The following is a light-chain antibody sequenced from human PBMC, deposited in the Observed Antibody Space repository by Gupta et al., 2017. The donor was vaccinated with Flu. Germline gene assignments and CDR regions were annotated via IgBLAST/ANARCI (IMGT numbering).Light chain of an antibody. CDR2: TAY. J-gene: IGKJ2*01. CDR1: QYISTY. Sequence: DIQMTQSPPSLSASVGDRVTITCRASQYISTYLNWYQQKPGKAPKLLIYTAYSLQSGVPSRFSGSGYGTDFTLTISYRQPEDFATYYCQQTDNTLPYTFGQGTKLVI. CDR3: QQTDNTLPYT. V-gene: IGKV1-39*01.